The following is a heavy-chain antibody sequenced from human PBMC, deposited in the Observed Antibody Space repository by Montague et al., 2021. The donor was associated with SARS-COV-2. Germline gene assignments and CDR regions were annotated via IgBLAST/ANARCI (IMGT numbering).Heavy chain of an antibody. Sequence: SLRLSLSASGFTFRSYAMSWVRQAPGKGLEWVSSLSGSGNSTYYTDSVKGRFTIARDISKSTLYLQMNNLRGEGTAFYYCAKTATGQWLARFDSWGQGILVTVSS. J-gene: IGHJ4*02. CDR3: AKTATGQWLARFDS. D-gene: IGHD6-19*01. CDR2: LSGSGNST. V-gene: IGHV3-23*01. CDR1: GFTFRSYA.